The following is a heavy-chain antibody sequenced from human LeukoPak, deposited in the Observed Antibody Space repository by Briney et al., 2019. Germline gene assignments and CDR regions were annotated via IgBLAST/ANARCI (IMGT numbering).Heavy chain of an antibody. CDR2: IYYSGST. Sequence: SETLSLTCTVSGGSISSYYWSWIRQPPGKGLEWIGYIYYSGSTNYNPSLKSRVTISVDTSKNQFSLKLSSVTAADTAVYYCARENSGYDLNNWFDPWGQGTLVTVSS. V-gene: IGHV4-59*12. CDR3: ARENSGYDLNNWFDP. D-gene: IGHD5-12*01. J-gene: IGHJ5*02. CDR1: GGSISSYY.